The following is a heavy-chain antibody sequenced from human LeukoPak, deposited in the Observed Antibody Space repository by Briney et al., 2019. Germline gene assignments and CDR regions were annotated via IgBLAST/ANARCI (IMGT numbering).Heavy chain of an antibody. V-gene: IGHV3-23*01. Sequence: GGSLRLSCAVSGLTFSTYSMTWVRQGPGKGLEWVSSIYNSGAKLFYADSVKGRFTISRENSKNMLYLQMNSLRVEDTAVYYCAKDVAPDSGWDLDYWGQGTLVTVSS. D-gene: IGHD6-19*01. CDR3: AKDVAPDSGWDLDY. CDR2: IYNSGAKL. CDR1: GLTFSTYS. J-gene: IGHJ4*02.